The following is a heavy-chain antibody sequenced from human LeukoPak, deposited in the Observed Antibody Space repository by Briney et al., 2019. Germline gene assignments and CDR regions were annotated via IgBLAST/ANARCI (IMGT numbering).Heavy chain of an antibody. D-gene: IGHD6-19*01. CDR3: ARAPYMAGAGTARFDY. V-gene: IGHV4-59*12. J-gene: IGHJ4*02. CDR1: GGSFSSYY. Sequence: SETLSLTCAVYGGSFSSYYWSWIRQPPGKGLEWIGYMYYSGSTNYNPSLKSRVTISVDTSKNQFSLQLNSVAPEDTAVYYCARAPYMAGAGTARFDYWGQGTLVTVSS. CDR2: MYYSGST.